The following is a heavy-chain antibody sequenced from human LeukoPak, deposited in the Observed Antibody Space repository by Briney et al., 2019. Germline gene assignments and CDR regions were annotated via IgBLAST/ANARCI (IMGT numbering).Heavy chain of an antibody. D-gene: IGHD3-22*01. CDR2: INHSGST. Sequence: SETLSLTCAVYGGSFSGYYWSWIRQPPGKGLEWIGEINHSGSTNYNPSLKSRVTISVDTSKNQFSLKLSSVTAAGTAVYYCARGGTMIVVVIAFDIWGQGTMVTVSS. CDR3: ARGGTMIVVVIAFDI. CDR1: GGSFSGYY. J-gene: IGHJ3*02. V-gene: IGHV4-34*01.